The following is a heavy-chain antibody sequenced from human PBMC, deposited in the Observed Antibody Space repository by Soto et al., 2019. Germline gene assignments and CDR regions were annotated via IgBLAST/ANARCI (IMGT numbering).Heavy chain of an antibody. CDR2: ISYGGGTT. CDR3: ARGYSSGWYFFDY. J-gene: IGHJ4*02. V-gene: IGHV3-23*01. Sequence: GGSLRLSCAASEFTFSNYAMSWVRQAPGKGLEWVSAISYGGGTTYYADSVKGRFTISRDNSKNTLYLQMNSLRAEDTAVYYCARGYSSGWYFFDYWGQGTLVTVS. CDR1: EFTFSNYA. D-gene: IGHD6-19*01.